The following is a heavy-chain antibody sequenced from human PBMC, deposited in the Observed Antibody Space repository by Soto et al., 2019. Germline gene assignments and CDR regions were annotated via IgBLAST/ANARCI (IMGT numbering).Heavy chain of an antibody. CDR3: ARGPGVTYDVLTGYLHYFDY. CDR2: ISAYNGNT. D-gene: IGHD3-9*01. V-gene: IGHV1-18*01. J-gene: IGHJ4*02. CDR1: GYTFTSYG. Sequence: QVPLVQSGAEVKKPGASVKVSCKASGYTFTSYGINWVRQAPGQGLEWMGWISAYNGNTKYAQNLQGRVTMTTDTSTSIAYMELRSLRSDDTAVYYCARGPGVTYDVLTGYLHYFDYWGQGTPVTVSS.